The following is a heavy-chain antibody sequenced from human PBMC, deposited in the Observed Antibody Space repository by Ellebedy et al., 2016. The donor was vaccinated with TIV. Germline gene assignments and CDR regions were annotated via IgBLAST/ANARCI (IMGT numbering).Heavy chain of an antibody. D-gene: IGHD1-7*01. J-gene: IGHJ5*02. CDR3: AGLNYQVLRFDP. CDR1: GISFRDCW. V-gene: IGHV3-7*01. CDR2: IKQDGSEI. Sequence: GESLKISXAASGISFRDCWMSWVRQAPGRGLEWVAFIKQDGSEIQYVDSAKGRFSISRDNAKNSLYLQMNSLRAEDTAVYYCAGLNYQVLRFDPWGQGTLVTVSS.